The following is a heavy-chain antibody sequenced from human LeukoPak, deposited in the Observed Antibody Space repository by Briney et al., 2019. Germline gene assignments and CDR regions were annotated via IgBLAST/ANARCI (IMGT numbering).Heavy chain of an antibody. D-gene: IGHD2-2*01. CDR1: DYTFTSYG. CDR2: ISAYNGNT. V-gene: IGHV1-18*01. CDR3: ARGRGGYCSSTSCYSPDYYFDY. Sequence: ASVKVSCKASDYTFTSYGISWVRQAPGQGLEWMGWISAYNGNTNYAQKVQGRVTMTTDTSTNTAYMELRSLRSDDTAVYYCARGRGGYCSSTSCYSPDYYFDYWGQGTLVTVSS. J-gene: IGHJ4*02.